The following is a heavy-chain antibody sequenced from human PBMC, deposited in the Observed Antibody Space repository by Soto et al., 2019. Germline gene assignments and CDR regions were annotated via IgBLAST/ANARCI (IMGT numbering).Heavy chain of an antibody. V-gene: IGHV1-69*06. CDR2: IIPIFGTA. Sequence: QVQLVQSGAEVKKPGSSVKVSCKASGGTFSSYAISWVRQAPGQGLEWMGGIIPIFGTANYAQKFQGRVTITADKSTSTAYMELSSLRSEDTPVYYCASLVDTAMVTGYFDYWGQGTLVTVSS. CDR1: GGTFSSYA. CDR3: ASLVDTAMVTGYFDY. J-gene: IGHJ4*02. D-gene: IGHD5-18*01.